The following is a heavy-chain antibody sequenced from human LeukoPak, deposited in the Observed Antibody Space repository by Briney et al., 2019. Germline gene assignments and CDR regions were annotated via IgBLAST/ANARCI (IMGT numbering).Heavy chain of an antibody. J-gene: IGHJ5*02. Sequence: ASVKVSCKTSVYIFTRFGISWVRQAPGQGLEWMGWISGYDGHTKYAQKLQGRVTLTTDTSTSTAYMDLRSLGSDDTAVYFCARDRDLGAVAGTFDPWGQGTLVTVSS. CDR1: VYIFTRFG. CDR3: ARDRDLGAVAGTFDP. CDR2: ISGYDGHT. V-gene: IGHV1-18*01. D-gene: IGHD6-19*01.